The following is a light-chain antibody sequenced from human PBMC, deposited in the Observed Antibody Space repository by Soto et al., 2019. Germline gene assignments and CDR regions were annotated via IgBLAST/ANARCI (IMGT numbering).Light chain of an antibody. Sequence: QSVLTQPASVSGSPGQSITISCTGSSSDVGSYHLVSWYQQDPGKAPKLMIYEVSKRPSGVSNRFSGSKSGNTASLTISGLQAEDEADYYCSAYAGGSTFVLFGGGTKLTVL. CDR3: SAYAGGSTFVL. CDR1: SSDVGSYHL. J-gene: IGLJ2*01. CDR2: EVS. V-gene: IGLV2-23*02.